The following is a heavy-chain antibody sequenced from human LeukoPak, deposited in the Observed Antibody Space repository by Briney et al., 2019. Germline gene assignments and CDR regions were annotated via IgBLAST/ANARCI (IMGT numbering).Heavy chain of an antibody. D-gene: IGHD3-16*01. CDR3: ARDSHFGRGWFDP. Sequence: SETLSLTCTVSGGSISSYYWSWIRQPPGKGLEWIGYIYYSGSTNYNPSLKSRVTISGDTSKNQFSLKLSSVTAADTAVYYCARDSHFGRGWFDPWGQGTLVTVSS. CDR2: IYYSGST. J-gene: IGHJ5*02. V-gene: IGHV4-59*12. CDR1: GGSISSYY.